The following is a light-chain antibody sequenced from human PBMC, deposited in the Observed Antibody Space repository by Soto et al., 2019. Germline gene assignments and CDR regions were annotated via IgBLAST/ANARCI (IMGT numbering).Light chain of an antibody. J-gene: IGKJ2*01. CDR1: QSISTH. Sequence: DIQMTQSPSSLSASLGDRVTIPCRASQSISTHLNWYQQKPGKAPKLLIYAATTLQSGVPSRFSAIGAGTVFTLTISSLQPEDFATYYCQQSYTTPYTFGQGTKLEI. CDR3: QQSYTTPYT. V-gene: IGKV1-39*01. CDR2: AAT.